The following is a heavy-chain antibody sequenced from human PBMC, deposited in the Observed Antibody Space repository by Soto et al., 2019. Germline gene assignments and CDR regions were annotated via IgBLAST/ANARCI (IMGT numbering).Heavy chain of an antibody. CDR1: GGTFSSYA. J-gene: IGHJ6*02. CDR3: ARVGRGYYYDSSGYDGMDV. CDR2: IIPIFGTA. V-gene: IGHV1-69*13. Sequence: SVKVSCKASGGTFSSYAISWVRQAPGQGLEWMGGIIPIFGTANYAQKFQGRVTIAADESTSTAYMELSSLRSEDTAVYYCARVGRGYYYDSSGYDGMDVWGQGTTVTVSS. D-gene: IGHD3-22*01.